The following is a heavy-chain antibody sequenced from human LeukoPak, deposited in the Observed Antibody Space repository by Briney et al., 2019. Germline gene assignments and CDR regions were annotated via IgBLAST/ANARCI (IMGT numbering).Heavy chain of an antibody. J-gene: IGHJ4*02. CDR3: VRSPTVTTRGDF. CDR2: INYSGST. CDR1: GGSIGRHY. Sequence: PSETLSLTCTVFGGSIGRHYWSWIRQRPGKGLEWIGYINYSGSTDYNPSLKSRVTMSVDTSKNQFSLKLNSVTAADTAVYYCVRSPTVTTRGDFWGQGTLVTVSS. V-gene: IGHV4-59*08. D-gene: IGHD4-11*01.